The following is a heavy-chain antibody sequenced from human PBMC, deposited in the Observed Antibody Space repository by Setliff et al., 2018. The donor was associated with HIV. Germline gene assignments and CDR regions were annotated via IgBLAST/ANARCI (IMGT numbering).Heavy chain of an antibody. CDR3: ARGSSNTWYYYFDS. V-gene: IGHV4-4*02. J-gene: IGHJ4*02. CDR2: VFHTGTT. D-gene: IGHD6-13*01. CDR1: GDSISRSHW. Sequence: SETLSLTCTISGDSISRSHWWSWVRQTPGKGLEWIGEVFHTGTTAFNPSLKSRVSMSVDKSRLQFSLKLSSVTAADTAVYYCARGSSNTWYYYFDSWGQGAQVTVSS.